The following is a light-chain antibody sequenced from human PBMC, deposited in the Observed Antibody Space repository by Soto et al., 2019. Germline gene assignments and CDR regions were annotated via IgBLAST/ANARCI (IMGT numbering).Light chain of an antibody. CDR3: SSYAGSNNVI. CDR1: SSDVGAFNY. CDR2: EVT. Sequence: QSVLTQPPSASGSPGQSATISCAGTSSDVGAFNYVSWYQQLPGKAPKLMIYEVTKRPSGVPDRFSGSKSGNTASLTVSGLQAEDEADYYCSSYAGSNNVIFGGGTKVTVL. J-gene: IGLJ2*01. V-gene: IGLV2-8*01.